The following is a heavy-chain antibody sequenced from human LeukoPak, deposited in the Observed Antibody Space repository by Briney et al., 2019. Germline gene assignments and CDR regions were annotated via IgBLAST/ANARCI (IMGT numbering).Heavy chain of an antibody. Sequence: GGSLRLSCAASGFTFSSYAMHWVRQAPGKGLEWVAVISCDGSNKYYADSVKGRFTISRDNSKNTLYLQMNSLRAEDTAVYYCARGSRFLEWLSIIDYWGQGTLVTVSS. CDR1: GFTFSSYA. CDR2: ISCDGSNK. J-gene: IGHJ4*02. D-gene: IGHD3-3*01. CDR3: ARGSRFLEWLSIIDY. V-gene: IGHV3-30-3*01.